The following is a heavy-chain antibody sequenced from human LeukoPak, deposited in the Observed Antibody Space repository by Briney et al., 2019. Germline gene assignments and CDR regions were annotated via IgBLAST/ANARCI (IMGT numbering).Heavy chain of an antibody. CDR1: GFTFSSYA. D-gene: IGHD6-13*01. J-gene: IGHJ3*02. CDR3: AKRQTQYSSSWYDAFDI. V-gene: IGHV3-23*01. CDR2: ISGSGGST. Sequence: GGSLRLSCAASGFTFSSYAMSWVRQAPGKGLEWVSAISGSGGSTYYADSVKGRFTISRDNSKNTLYLQMNSLRAEDTAVYCCAKRQTQYSSSWYDAFDIWRQGTMDTVSS.